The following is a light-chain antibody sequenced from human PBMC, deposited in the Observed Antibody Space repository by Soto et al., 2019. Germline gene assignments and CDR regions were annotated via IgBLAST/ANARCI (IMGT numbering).Light chain of an antibody. CDR3: QRYATYSPT. J-gene: IGKJ1*01. CDR1: QSINNW. CDR2: DAS. Sequence: DIQMTQSPSTLSASVGDRVTITCRASQSINNWLAWYQLKPGKAPKLLIYDASTLQSGVPSSFSGSGSGTEFTLTISSLQPDDFANYYCQRYATYSPTLGQGTKVDIK. V-gene: IGKV1-5*01.